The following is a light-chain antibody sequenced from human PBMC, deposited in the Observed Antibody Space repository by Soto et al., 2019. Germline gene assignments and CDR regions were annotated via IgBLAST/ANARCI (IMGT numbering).Light chain of an antibody. V-gene: IGLV2-14*01. J-gene: IGLJ1*01. CDR3: SSYSISTAYL. CDR2: EVS. Sequence: QSALTQPASVSGSPGQSITISCTGTSSDVGAYNFVSWHQQHPGKAPKLMVFEVSNRPSGVSYRFSGSKSGNTASLTISGLQAEDEADYFCSSYSISTAYLFGTGTKLTVL. CDR1: SSDVGAYNF.